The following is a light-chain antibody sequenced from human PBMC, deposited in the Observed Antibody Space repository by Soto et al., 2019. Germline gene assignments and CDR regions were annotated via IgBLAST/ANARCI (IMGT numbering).Light chain of an antibody. Sequence: QSVLTQPLSVSGAPGQRVTISCTGSGSNIGAGYDVHWYQHRPGTAPKLLVFGDSHRPSGVPDRFSGSKSGTSASLAITGLQAEDEGDYYCQSYDSTLDARYVFGTGTKLTV. J-gene: IGLJ1*01. V-gene: IGLV1-40*01. CDR3: QSYDSTLDARYV. CDR1: GSNIGAGYD. CDR2: GDS.